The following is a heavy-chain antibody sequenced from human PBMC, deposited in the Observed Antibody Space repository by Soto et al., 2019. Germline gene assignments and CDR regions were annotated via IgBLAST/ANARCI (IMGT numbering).Heavy chain of an antibody. J-gene: IGHJ4*02. CDR2: INPNSGGT. CDR3: VRGGQVAGWTSSGAYHPFDF. Sequence: ASVKVSCKTSGYTFSDHCTHWVRQAPGQGLEWMGWINPNSGGTGYAEKFQGRVTMTRDTSISTAYMELNRLNSDDTAVYYCVRGGQVAGWTSSGAYHPFDFWGQGTLVTVSS. D-gene: IGHD6-19*01. V-gene: IGHV1-2*02. CDR1: GYTFSDHC.